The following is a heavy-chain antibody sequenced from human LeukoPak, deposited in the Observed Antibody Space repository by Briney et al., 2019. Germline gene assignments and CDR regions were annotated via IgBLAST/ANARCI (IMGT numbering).Heavy chain of an antibody. CDR2: MNPNSGNT. CDR1: GYPFSSYD. CDR3: ARGLGTRAGY. V-gene: IGHV1-8*01. J-gene: IGHJ4*02. D-gene: IGHD6-19*01. Sequence: GASVKVSCKSSGYPFSSYDINWVRQATGQGLEWMGWMNPNSGNTGYAQKFQGRVTMTRNTSISTAYMELSSLRSEDTAVYYCARGLGTRAGYWGQGTLVTVSS.